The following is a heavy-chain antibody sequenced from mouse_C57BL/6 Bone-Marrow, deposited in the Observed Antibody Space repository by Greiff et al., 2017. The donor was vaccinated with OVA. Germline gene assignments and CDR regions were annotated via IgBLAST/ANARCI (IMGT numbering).Heavy chain of an antibody. V-gene: IGHV5-2*01. Sequence: EVKLVESGGGLVQPGESLKLSCESHEYEFPSHDMSWVRKTPAKRLELVAAINSYGGSTYYPATLERRFIISRDNPKKTLYLQMSRLRSEDTAVDYCARHVYYGYDAWFAYWGQGTLVTVSA. CDR1: EYEFPSHD. D-gene: IGHD2-2*01. CDR2: INSYGGST. CDR3: ARHVYYGYDAWFAY. J-gene: IGHJ3*01.